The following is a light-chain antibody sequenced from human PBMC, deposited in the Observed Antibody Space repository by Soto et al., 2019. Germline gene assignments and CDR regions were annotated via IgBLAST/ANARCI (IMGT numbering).Light chain of an antibody. CDR2: GAS. CDR1: QSVRSN. J-gene: IGKJ4*01. Sequence: EILLTQSPSTLSLSPGERATLSCRASQSVRSNLAWYQQKPGQAPRLLIYGASTRATGIPARFSGSGSGTEFTLTISSLQSEDFAVYYCQQYNNWPLTFGGGTKVDIK. CDR3: QQYNNWPLT. V-gene: IGKV3-15*01.